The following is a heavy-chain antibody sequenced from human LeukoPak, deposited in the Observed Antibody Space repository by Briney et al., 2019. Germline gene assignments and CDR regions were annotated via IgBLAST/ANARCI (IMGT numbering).Heavy chain of an antibody. CDR2: ISYDGSNK. Sequence: PGGSLRLSCAASGFTFSSYAMHWVRQAPGKGLEWVAVISYDGSNKYYADSVKGRFTISRDNSKNTLYLQMNSLRAEDTAVYYCAKGCVGSWYLCNWFDPWGQGTLVTVSS. CDR1: GFTFSSYA. CDR3: AKGCVGSWYLCNWFDP. D-gene: IGHD6-13*01. J-gene: IGHJ5*02. V-gene: IGHV3-30-3*01.